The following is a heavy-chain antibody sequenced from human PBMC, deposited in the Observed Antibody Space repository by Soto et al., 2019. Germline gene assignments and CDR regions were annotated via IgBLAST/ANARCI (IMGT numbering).Heavy chain of an antibody. D-gene: IGHD1-1*01. Sequence: PGGSLRLSCAASGFNVSRNYMNWIRQAPGKGLEWVALVFTDVNKFYADSVKGRFTISRDSSKNTLSLQMDSLRVEDTAVYYCATRTAPTGLYYLDSWRQGTLVTVSS. CDR3: ATRTAPTGLYYLDS. V-gene: IGHV3-53*01. CDR1: GFNVSRNY. J-gene: IGHJ4*02. CDR2: VFTDVNK.